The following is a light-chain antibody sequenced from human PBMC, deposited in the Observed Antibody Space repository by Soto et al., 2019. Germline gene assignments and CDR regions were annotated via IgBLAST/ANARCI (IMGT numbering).Light chain of an antibody. CDR2: DAS. V-gene: IGKV1-5*01. CDR3: QQYNSYSALT. J-gene: IGKJ4*01. CDR1: QSISSW. Sequence: DIKMTQSLPTFSESVGDRVTTTCRASQSISSWLSWYQQKPVKAPKLLIYDASSLESGDPSRFSGSGSGTEFSLTSSSLQPDDFATYYCQQYNSYSALTFGGGTKVDIK.